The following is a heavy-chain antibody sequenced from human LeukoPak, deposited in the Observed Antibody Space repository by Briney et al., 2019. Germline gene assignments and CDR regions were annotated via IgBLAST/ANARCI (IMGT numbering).Heavy chain of an antibody. Sequence: SETLSLTCSVSGGSVSSYYWNWIRQPPGKGLEWIGNIYYSGSTNYNPSLKSRVFISLDTSKNQFALKLSSVTAADTAVYYCARLAWYSSSLTLDYLGQGTLVTVSS. J-gene: IGHJ4*02. D-gene: IGHD6-13*01. CDR3: ARLAWYSSSLTLDY. V-gene: IGHV4-59*08. CDR1: GGSVSSYY. CDR2: IYYSGST.